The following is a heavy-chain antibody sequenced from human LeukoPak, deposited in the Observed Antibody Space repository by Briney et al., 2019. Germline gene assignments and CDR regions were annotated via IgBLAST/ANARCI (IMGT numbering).Heavy chain of an antibody. Sequence: ASVKVSCKASGYTFTSYAMHWVRQAPGQRLEWMGWINAGNGNTKYSQKFQGRVTITRDTSASTAYMELSSLRSEDTAVYDCARISAPYYYDSSGYSYYFDYWGQGTLVTVSS. V-gene: IGHV1-3*01. CDR1: GYTFTSYA. CDR2: INAGNGNT. J-gene: IGHJ4*02. D-gene: IGHD3-22*01. CDR3: ARISAPYYYDSSGYSYYFDY.